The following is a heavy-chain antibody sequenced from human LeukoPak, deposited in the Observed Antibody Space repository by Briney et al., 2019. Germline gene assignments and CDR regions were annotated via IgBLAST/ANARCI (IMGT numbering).Heavy chain of an antibody. V-gene: IGHV3-23*01. CDR2: LSGSGITT. Sequence: PAGSLRLSCAASGFTFSNSAMSWVRQAPGKGLEGVSTLSGSGITTYYADSVKGRFTISRDNSKNTLYLQMNSLRAEDTAVYYCAKGIYSSGWSYFDYWGHGTLVTVSS. CDR3: AKGIYSSGWSYFDY. CDR1: GFTFSNSA. J-gene: IGHJ4*01. D-gene: IGHD6-19*01.